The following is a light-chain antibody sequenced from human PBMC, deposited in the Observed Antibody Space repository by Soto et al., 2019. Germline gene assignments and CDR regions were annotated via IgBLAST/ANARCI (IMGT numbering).Light chain of an antibody. V-gene: IGKV1-39*01. CDR2: AAS. CDR3: QQSYRAVT. Sequence: DIKMTQSPSSLSASVGVRISITCRASQSVSSYLNWYQQKPGKAPRLLIYAASHLQTGVPSRFRGTGSATHFTLTISSLQPEDFATYYCQQSYRAVTFGQGTRLEIK. J-gene: IGKJ5*01. CDR1: QSVSSY.